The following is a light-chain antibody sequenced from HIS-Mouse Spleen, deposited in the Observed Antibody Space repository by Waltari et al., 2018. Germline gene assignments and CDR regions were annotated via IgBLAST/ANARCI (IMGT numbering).Light chain of an antibody. J-gene: IGLJ2*01. CDR3: YSTDSSGNHRV. Sequence: SYELTQPPSVSVSPGQTARTTCPGAALPKKYAYWYQQKSGQAPVLVIYEDSKRPSVIPERFSGSSSGTMATLTISGAQVEDEADYYCYSTDSSGNHRVFGGGTKLTVL. CDR2: EDS. CDR1: ALPKKY. V-gene: IGLV3-10*01.